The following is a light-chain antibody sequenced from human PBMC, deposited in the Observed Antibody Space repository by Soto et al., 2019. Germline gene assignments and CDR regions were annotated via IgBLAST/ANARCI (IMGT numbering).Light chain of an antibody. J-gene: IGLJ3*02. CDR2: STN. V-gene: IGLV8-61*01. CDR1: SGSVSTSYY. CDR3: VLYMGSGIWV. Sequence: QTVVTQEPSFSVSPGRTGTLTCGWSSGSVSTSYYPSWYQQTPGQAPRTLIYSTNTRSSGVPDRFSGSILGNKAALTITGAEADDESDYYCVLYMGSGIWVFGGGTKLTVL.